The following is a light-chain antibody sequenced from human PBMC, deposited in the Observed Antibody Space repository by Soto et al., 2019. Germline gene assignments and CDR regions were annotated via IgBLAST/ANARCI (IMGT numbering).Light chain of an antibody. J-gene: IGKJ1*01. CDR3: HQYGTLGT. Sequence: EIVLTQSPGTLSLSPGERATLACRASQSVSSSHLAWYQQKPGQAPRLLIYGASTRATGIPDRFTGSGSGTDFTLTITRLEPEDFAVYFCHQYGTLGTFGQGTKVENK. CDR1: QSVSSSH. V-gene: IGKV3-20*01. CDR2: GAS.